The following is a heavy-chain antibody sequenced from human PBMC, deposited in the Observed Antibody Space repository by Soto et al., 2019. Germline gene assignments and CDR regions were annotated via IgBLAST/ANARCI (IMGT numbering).Heavy chain of an antibody. Sequence: GGSLRLSCAASGFTFNYAWMNWVRQAPGKGLEWVGRIKTKTDGGTTDFAAPVKGRFTISRDDSKNTLYLHMNGLSAEDTAVYFCARDIYYDASGYFDYWGQGTQVTVSS. V-gene: IGHV3-15*07. CDR3: ARDIYYDASGYFDY. CDR1: GFTFNYAW. D-gene: IGHD3-22*01. J-gene: IGHJ4*02. CDR2: IKTKTDGGTT.